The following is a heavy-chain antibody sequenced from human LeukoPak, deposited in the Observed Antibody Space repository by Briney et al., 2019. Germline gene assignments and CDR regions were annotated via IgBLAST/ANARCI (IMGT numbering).Heavy chain of an antibody. D-gene: IGHD3-22*01. Sequence: SETLSLTCTVSGGSISSYSWSWIRQPAGKGLEWIGRIHISGSTNYNPSLKSRVTISVDTSKKQFSLKLSSVTAADTAVYYCAREKIGYYDGSGRGWFDPWGQGTLVTVSS. V-gene: IGHV4-4*07. CDR3: AREKIGYYDGSGRGWFDP. J-gene: IGHJ5*02. CDR1: GGSISSYS. CDR2: IHISGST.